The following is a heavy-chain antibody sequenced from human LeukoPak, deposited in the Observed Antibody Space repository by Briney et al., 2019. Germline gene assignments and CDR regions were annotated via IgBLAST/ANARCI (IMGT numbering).Heavy chain of an antibody. J-gene: IGHJ4*02. CDR3: ARDLKPRGALIVVVPAAMSIFDY. CDR2: IYHSGST. CDR1: GYSISSDYY. Sequence: SETLSLTCTVSGYSISSDYYWGWIRQPPGKGLEWIGSIYHSGSTYYNPSLKSRVTISVDTSKSQFSLQLSSVTTADTAVYYCARDLKPRGALIVVVPAAMSIFDYWGQGTLVTVSS. V-gene: IGHV4-38-2*02. D-gene: IGHD2-2*01.